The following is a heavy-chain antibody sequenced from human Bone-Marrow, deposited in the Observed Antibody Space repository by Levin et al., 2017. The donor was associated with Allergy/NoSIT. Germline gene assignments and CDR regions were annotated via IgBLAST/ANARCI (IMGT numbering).Heavy chain of an antibody. V-gene: IGHV1-2*02. CDR3: ARDRWYCSSTSCYRNKGGYCYYYGMDV. D-gene: IGHD2-2*01. Sequence: ASVKVSCKASGYTFTGYYMHWVRQAPGQGLEWMGWINPNSGGTNYAQKFQGRVTMTRDTSISTAYMELSRLRSDDTAVYYCARDRWYCSSTSCYRNKGGYCYYYGMDVWGQGTTVTVSS. CDR2: INPNSGGT. J-gene: IGHJ6*02. CDR1: GYTFTGYY.